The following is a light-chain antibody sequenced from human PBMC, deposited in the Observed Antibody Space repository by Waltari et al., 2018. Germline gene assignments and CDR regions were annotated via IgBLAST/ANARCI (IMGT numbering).Light chain of an antibody. V-gene: IGLV3-21*02. CDR3: QVWDSIDYYV. CDR1: ILGSKR. CDR2: DDT. J-gene: IGLJ1*01. Sequence: SYLLTQSPSVSVAPGQTARITCGGYILGSKRVHWDQQKPGQAPVVVVYDDTARTAGIPERFSGSNSGNTATLTNRRVEAGDEAEYYCQVWDSIDYYVFGSGTKVTVL.